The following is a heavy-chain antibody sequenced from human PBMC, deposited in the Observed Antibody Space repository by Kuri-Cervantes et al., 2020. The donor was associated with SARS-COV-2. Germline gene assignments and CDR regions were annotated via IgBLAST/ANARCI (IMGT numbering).Heavy chain of an antibody. CDR3: ARRSDGFFDY. CDR1: GYSFASYW. CDR2: IYPGDSDT. D-gene: IGHD5-24*01. J-gene: IGHJ4*02. Sequence: GGSLRLSCKGSGYSFASYWIGWVRQMPGKGLEWMGIIYPGDSDTRYSPSFQGQVTISADKSISTAYLQWSSLKASDTAMYYCARRSDGFFDYWGQGTLVTVSS. V-gene: IGHV5-51*01.